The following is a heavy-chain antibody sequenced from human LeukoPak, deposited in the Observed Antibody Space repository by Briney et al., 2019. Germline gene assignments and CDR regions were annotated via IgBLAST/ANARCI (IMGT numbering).Heavy chain of an antibody. CDR2: IIPILGTA. CDR1: GGTFSSYA. CDR3: AVDIAVAGHFDY. Sequence: SVKVSCKASGGTFSSYAISWVRQAPGQGLEWMGGIIPILGTANYAQKFQGRVTITTDESTGTAYMELSSLRSEDTAVYYCAVDIAVAGHFDYWGQGTLVTVSS. V-gene: IGHV1-69*05. J-gene: IGHJ4*02. D-gene: IGHD6-19*01.